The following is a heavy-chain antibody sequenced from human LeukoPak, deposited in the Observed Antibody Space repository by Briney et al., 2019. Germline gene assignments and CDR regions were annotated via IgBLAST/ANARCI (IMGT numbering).Heavy chain of an antibody. V-gene: IGHV4-39*01. Sequence: SETLSLTCTVSGGSISSSSYYWGWIRQPPGKGLEWIGSIYYSGSTYYDPSLKSRVTISVDTTKNQFSLKLSSVTAADTAVYYCARQRIAGTTCWFDRWGQGTLVTVSS. CDR2: IYYSGST. CDR1: GGSISSSSYY. D-gene: IGHD1-7*01. J-gene: IGHJ5*02. CDR3: ARQRIAGTTCWFDR.